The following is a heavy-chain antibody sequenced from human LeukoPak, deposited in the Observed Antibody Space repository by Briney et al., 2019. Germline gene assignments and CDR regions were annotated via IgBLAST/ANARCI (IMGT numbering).Heavy chain of an antibody. CDR2: IYPGESDT. J-gene: IGHJ4*02. CDR1: GSRFTSYW. Sequence: GGSLKISCKGSGSRFTSYWIGWVRQVPGKGLEGMGIIYPGESDTRYRPSFQGQVTMSAEKSISTAYLQWSSLKASDTAMYYCARHGPPDTAMELIWGEFDYWGQGTQVTVSS. D-gene: IGHD5-18*01. V-gene: IGHV5-51*01. CDR3: ARHGPPDTAMELIWGEFDY.